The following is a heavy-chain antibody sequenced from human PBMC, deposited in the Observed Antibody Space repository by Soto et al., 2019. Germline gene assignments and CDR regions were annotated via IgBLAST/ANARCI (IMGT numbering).Heavy chain of an antibody. CDR1: GGCISSYY. V-gene: IGHV4-59*01. Sequence: PSETLSLTCTVSGGCISSYYLSWIRQPPGKGLEWIGYIYYSGTTNYNPSLTRRVTISVDTSKNQFSLKLSSVTAADSAVYYCARYRYRSASGNWFDPWGQGTLVTVSS. J-gene: IGHJ5*02. D-gene: IGHD6-6*01. CDR2: IYYSGTT. CDR3: ARYRYRSASGNWFDP.